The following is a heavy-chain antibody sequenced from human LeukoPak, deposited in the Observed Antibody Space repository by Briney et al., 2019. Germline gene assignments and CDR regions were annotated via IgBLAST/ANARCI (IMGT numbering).Heavy chain of an antibody. V-gene: IGHV3-21*01. D-gene: IGHD2/OR15-2a*01. CDR3: ARQIGTYYFDY. CDR1: GFTFSSYS. Sequence: GGSLRLSCAASGFTFSSYSMNWVRQAPGKGLEWVSSISSSSSYIYYADSVKGRFTISRDNAKNSLYLQMNSLRAEDTAVYYCARQIGTYYFDYWGQGTLVTVSS. CDR2: ISSSSSYI. J-gene: IGHJ4*02.